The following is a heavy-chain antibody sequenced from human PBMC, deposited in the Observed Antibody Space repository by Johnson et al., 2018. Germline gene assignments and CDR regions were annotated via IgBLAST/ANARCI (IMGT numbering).Heavy chain of an antibody. CDR1: GFTFSSYG. Sequence: QVQLLESGGGVVQPGRSLRLSCAASGFTFSSYGMHWVRQAPGKGLEWVAVIWYDGSNKYYADSVKGRFTISRDNSQNTLYLQMNSLRAEDTAGYYCARARSWGIQLNYYHYGMDVWGQGTTVTGS. J-gene: IGHJ6*02. CDR2: IWYDGSNK. D-gene: IGHD5-18*01. V-gene: IGHV3-33*01. CDR3: ARARSWGIQLNYYHYGMDV.